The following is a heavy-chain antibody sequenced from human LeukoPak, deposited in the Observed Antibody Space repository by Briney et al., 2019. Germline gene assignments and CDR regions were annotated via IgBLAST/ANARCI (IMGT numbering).Heavy chain of an antibody. CDR3: ASLGRYFDSQFDP. J-gene: IGHJ5*02. CDR1: GYTFTSYD. CDR2: MNPNSGNT. V-gene: IGHV1-8*01. D-gene: IGHD3-9*01. Sequence: ASVKVSCKASGYTFTSYDINWVRQATGQGLEWMGWMNPNSGNTGYAQKFQGRVTMTRNTSISTAYMELSSLRSGDTAVYYCASLGRYFDSQFDPWGQGTLVTVSS.